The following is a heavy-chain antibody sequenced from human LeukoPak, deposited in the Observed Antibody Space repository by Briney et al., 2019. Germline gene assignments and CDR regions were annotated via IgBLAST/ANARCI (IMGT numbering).Heavy chain of an antibody. CDR3: AKVGYSGSFDY. J-gene: IGHJ4*02. Sequence: PSETLSLTCTVSGASINGYYWTWIRQTPGKGLEWIGYVHYTGSTSYNPSLRGRVTMSIDTSKNQFSLNVNSVTAADTAVYYRAKVGYSGSFDYWGQGTLVTVSS. D-gene: IGHD3-22*01. CDR1: GASINGYY. V-gene: IGHV4-59*03. CDR2: VHYTGST.